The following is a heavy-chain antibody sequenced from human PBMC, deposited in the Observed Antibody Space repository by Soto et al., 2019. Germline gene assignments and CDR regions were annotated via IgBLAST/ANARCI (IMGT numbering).Heavy chain of an antibody. J-gene: IGHJ5*02. CDR3: ARGIVVVPAASGGIYNRFDP. Sequence: PSETLSLTCTVSGGSISSYYWSWIRQPAGKGLEWIGRIYTSGSTNYNPSLKSRVTMSVDTSKNQFSLKLSSVTAADTAVYYCARGIVVVPAASGGIYNRFDPWGQGTLVTVSS. CDR2: IYTSGST. D-gene: IGHD2-2*01. CDR1: GGSISSYY. V-gene: IGHV4-4*07.